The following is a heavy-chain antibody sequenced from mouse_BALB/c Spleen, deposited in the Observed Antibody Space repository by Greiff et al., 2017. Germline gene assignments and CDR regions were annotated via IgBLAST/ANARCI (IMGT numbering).Heavy chain of an antibody. CDR3: AKEYYYGRSSAWFAY. V-gene: IGHV1-7*01. CDR2: INPSTGYT. J-gene: IGHJ3*01. D-gene: IGHD1-1*01. Sequence: VQLQQSGAELAKPGASVKMSCKASGYTFTSYWMHWVKQRPGQGLEWIGYINPSTGYTEYNQKFKDKATLTADKSSSTAYMQLSSLTSEDSAVYYCAKEYYYGRSSAWFAYWGQGTLVTVSA. CDR1: GYTFTSYW.